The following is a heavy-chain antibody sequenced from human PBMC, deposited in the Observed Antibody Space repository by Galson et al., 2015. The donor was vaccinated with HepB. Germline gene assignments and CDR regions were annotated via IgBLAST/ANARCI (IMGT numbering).Heavy chain of an antibody. J-gene: IGHJ6*02. CDR1: GFTFSSYG. CDR3: AKEGSSSLYYSGMDV. CDR2: ISYDGSNK. D-gene: IGHD1-26*01. Sequence: SLRLSCAASGFTFSSYGMHWVRQAPGRGLEWVAVISYDGSNKYYADSVKGRFTISRDNSKNTLYLQMNSLRAEDTAVYYCAKEGSSSLYYSGMDVWGQGTTFTVSS. V-gene: IGHV3-30*18.